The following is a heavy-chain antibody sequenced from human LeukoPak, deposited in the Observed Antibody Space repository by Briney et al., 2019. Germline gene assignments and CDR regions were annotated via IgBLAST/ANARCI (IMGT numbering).Heavy chain of an antibody. J-gene: IGHJ4*02. CDR1: GFTFSNAW. Sequence: GGSLRLSCAASGFTFSNAWMSWVRQAPGKGLEWVSSISSSSSYIYYADSVKGRFTISRDNAKNSLYLQMNSLRAEDTAVYYCAREAADIVATIRVFDYWGQGTLVTVSS. V-gene: IGHV3-21*01. D-gene: IGHD5-12*01. CDR3: AREAADIVATIRVFDY. CDR2: ISSSSSYI.